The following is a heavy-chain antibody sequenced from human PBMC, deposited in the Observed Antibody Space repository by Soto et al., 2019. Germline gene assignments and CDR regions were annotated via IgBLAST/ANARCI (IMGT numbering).Heavy chain of an antibody. Sequence: QVQLVQSGAEVKKPGASVRLSCKVSGKSFDNFAVHWVRQTPGQRPEWMGRINVGDDKTKYSEKFQGRVIVSYDTAATTAYMELRALGSEDTAFYYCARAKYDYIWGSYHPFDQWAEGAQVTVAS. J-gene: IGHJ4*02. D-gene: IGHD3-16*02. CDR2: INVGDDKT. CDR1: GKSFDNFA. CDR3: ARAKYDYIWGSYHPFDQ. V-gene: IGHV1-3*01.